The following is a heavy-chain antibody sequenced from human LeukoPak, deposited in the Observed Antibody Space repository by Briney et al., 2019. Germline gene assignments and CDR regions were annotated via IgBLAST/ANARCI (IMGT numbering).Heavy chain of an antibody. CDR1: GGTFSSYT. CDR2: IIPILGIA. V-gene: IGHV1-69*02. CDR3: ARVSSTRKYYYYMDV. Sequence: GASVKVSCKASGGTFSSYTISWVRQAPGQGLEWMGRIIPILGIANYAQKFQGRVTITADKSTSTAYMELSSLRSEDTAVYYCARVSSTRKYYYYMDVWGKGTTVTVSS. D-gene: IGHD2-2*01. J-gene: IGHJ6*03.